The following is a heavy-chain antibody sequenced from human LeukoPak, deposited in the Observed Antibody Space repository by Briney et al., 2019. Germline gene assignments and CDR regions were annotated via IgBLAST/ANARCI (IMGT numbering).Heavy chain of an antibody. V-gene: IGHV3-33*01. CDR2: IWYDGSNK. Sequence: GRSLRLSCAASGFTFSSYGMHWVRQAPGKGLEWVAVIWYDGSNKYYADSVKGRFTISRDNSKNTLYLQMNSLRAEDTAVYYCARDGTGYDFWSGYYTGNWFDPWGQGTLVTVSS. CDR3: ARDGTGYDFWSGYYTGNWFDP. D-gene: IGHD3-3*01. CDR1: GFTFSSYG. J-gene: IGHJ5*02.